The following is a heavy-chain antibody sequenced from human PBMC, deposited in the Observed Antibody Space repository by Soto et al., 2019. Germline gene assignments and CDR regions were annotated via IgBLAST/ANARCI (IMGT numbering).Heavy chain of an antibody. D-gene: IGHD4-17*01. CDR3: ARHFDYPAAFDI. CDR2: IYYSGST. V-gene: IGHV4-39*01. J-gene: IGHJ3*02. Sequence: LSLTCTVSGGSISSYYWGWIRQPPGMGLEWIGSIYYSGSTNCNPSLKSRITMSVDTSRNQFSLRLTSVTAADTAVYYCARHFDYPAAFDIWGQGTVVTVSS. CDR1: GGSISSYY.